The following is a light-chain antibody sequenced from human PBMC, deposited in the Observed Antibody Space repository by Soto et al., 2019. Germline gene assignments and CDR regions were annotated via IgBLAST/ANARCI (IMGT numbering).Light chain of an antibody. Sequence: QSVLTQSPSASGIRGQSVTISCSGTGSDVGAYNYLYWYQHHPGKAPKLIIYEVIKRPSGVPDRFSGSKSGTTASLTVSGLQTEDEAVYYCGSFVGGTTLIFGGGTKLTVL. CDR3: GSFVGGTTLI. CDR2: EVI. V-gene: IGLV2-8*01. J-gene: IGLJ2*01. CDR1: GSDVGAYNY.